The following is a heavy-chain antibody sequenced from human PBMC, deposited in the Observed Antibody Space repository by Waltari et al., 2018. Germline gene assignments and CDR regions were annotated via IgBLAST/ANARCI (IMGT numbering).Heavy chain of an antibody. V-gene: IGHV4-59*01. CDR2: IYYSGST. CDR1: GGSISSYY. D-gene: IGHD3-3*01. CDR3: ARQTLDFWSIDY. J-gene: IGHJ4*02. Sequence: QVQLQESGPGLVKPSETLSLTCPVSGGSISSYYWSWIRQPPGKGLEWIGYIYYSGSTNYNPSLKSRVTISVDTSKNQFSLKLSSVTAADTAVYYCARQTLDFWSIDYWGQGTLVTVSS.